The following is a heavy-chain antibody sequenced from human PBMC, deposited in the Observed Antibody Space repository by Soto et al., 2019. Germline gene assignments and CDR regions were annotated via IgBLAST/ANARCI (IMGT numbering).Heavy chain of an antibody. CDR2: ISGSGGST. V-gene: IGHV3-23*01. CDR1: GFTFSSYA. CDR3: AKDHRDYDSSGYQYY. J-gene: IGHJ4*02. Sequence: GGSLRLSCAASGFTFSSYAMSWVRQAPGKGLEWVSSISGSGGSTYYADSVKGRFTISRDNSKNTLYLQMNSLRAEDTAVYYCAKDHRDYDSSGYQYYWGQGTLVTVSS. D-gene: IGHD3-22*01.